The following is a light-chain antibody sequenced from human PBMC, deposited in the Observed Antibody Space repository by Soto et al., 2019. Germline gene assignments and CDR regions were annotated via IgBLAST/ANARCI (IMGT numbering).Light chain of an antibody. V-gene: IGKV1-39*01. CDR1: QSVGTW. J-gene: IGKJ5*01. CDR3: QQTYTTPEIT. Sequence: DIQMTQSPSTLSASVGGRVTITCRASQSVGTWVAWYQLKPGKAPNLLMYGASYLKSGVPTRFSGSGSGTDFTLTISSLQPEDFAIYYCQQTYTTPEITFGQGTRWRL. CDR2: GAS.